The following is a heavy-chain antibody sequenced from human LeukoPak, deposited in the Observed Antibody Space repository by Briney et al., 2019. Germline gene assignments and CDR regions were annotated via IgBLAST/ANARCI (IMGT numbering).Heavy chain of an antibody. CDR2: TKEDGNEK. J-gene: IGHJ3*02. D-gene: IGHD3-10*01. CDR3: ARDLDFGSGRSLGAFDI. V-gene: IGHV3-7*03. CDR1: GFTFSRYW. Sequence: TGGSLRLSCAVSGFTFSRYWMSWVRQAPGKGLEWVASTKEDGNEKYYVDSVRGRFTISRDNAKNSLYLQMNSLRAEDTAVYYCARDLDFGSGRSLGAFDIWGQGTMVSVSS.